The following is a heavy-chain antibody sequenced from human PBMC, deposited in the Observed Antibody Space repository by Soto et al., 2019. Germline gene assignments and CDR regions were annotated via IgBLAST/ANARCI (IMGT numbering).Heavy chain of an antibody. CDR3: ARHGAYGDSFDY. Sequence: SETLSLTCTVSGGSISSSSYYWGWIRQPPGKGLEWIGSIYYSVSTYYNPSLKSRVTISVDTSKNQFSLKLSSVTAADTAVYYCARHGAYGDSFDYWGQGTLVTVSS. D-gene: IGHD4-17*01. J-gene: IGHJ4*02. CDR1: GGSISSSSYY. V-gene: IGHV4-39*01. CDR2: IYYSVST.